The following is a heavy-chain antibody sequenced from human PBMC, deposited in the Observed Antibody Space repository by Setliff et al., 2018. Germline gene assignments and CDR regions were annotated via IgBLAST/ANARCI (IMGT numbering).Heavy chain of an antibody. D-gene: IGHD3-3*01. J-gene: IGHJ4*02. CDR1: GFSFSNYW. V-gene: IGHV3-74*01. Sequence: GGSLRLSCAASGFSFSNYWMHWVRQAPGKGLVWVSRINSDGSSTNYADSVKGQFTVSRDNAKNTLYLQMNSLRAEDTALYYCANYEQRPRNLDYWGQGTLVTVSS. CDR2: INSDGSST. CDR3: ANYEQRPRNLDY.